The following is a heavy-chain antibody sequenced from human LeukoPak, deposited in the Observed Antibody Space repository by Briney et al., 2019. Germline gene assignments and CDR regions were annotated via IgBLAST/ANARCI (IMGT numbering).Heavy chain of an antibody. Sequence: VASVKVSCKASVYTFTSYDINWVRQATGQGLEWIGYMNPNTGNTGYAQKFQGRVTMTRDMSTSTVYMELSSLRSEDTAVYYCARALAAAAGRRAGMMGDWGQGTLVTVSS. CDR1: VYTFTSYD. D-gene: IGHD6-13*01. CDR2: MNPNTGNT. J-gene: IGHJ4*02. CDR3: ARALAAAAGRRAGMMGD. V-gene: IGHV1-8*01.